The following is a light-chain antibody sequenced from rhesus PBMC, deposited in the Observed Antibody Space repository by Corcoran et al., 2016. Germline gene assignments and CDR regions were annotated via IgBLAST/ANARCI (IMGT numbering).Light chain of an antibody. Sequence: DIQMTQSPSSLSASVGDRVTITCRSSQDINDYLSWYHQRPGKAPKAMIFYASSLETGVPSRFSGNRTGTDFSLSIRGLQPEDIGTYFCPQYNSPPLTFGGGTKVEIK. CDR3: PQYNSPPLT. J-gene: IGKJ4*01. CDR1: QDINDY. CDR2: YAS. V-gene: IGKV1-66*01.